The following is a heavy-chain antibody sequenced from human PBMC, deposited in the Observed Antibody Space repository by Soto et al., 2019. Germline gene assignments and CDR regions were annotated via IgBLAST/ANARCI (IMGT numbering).Heavy chain of an antibody. CDR1: GFTFGDSY. CDR2: ISPGSRYP. D-gene: IGHD1-26*01. V-gene: IGHV3-11*05. CDR3: AKEAWEGKNPRGFDP. Sequence: PGGSLRLSCAGSGFTFGDSYMSWIRQAPGKGLEWLSYISPGSRYPAYADSVKGRFTISRDNSKNTLYLQMNSLRAEDTAVYYCAKEAWEGKNPRGFDPWGQGTLVTVSS. J-gene: IGHJ5*02.